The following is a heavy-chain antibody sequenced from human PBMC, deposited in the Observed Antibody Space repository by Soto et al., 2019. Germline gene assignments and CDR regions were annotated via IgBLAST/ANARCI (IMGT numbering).Heavy chain of an antibody. Sequence: QVQLVQSGAEVKKPGASVKVSCKASGYTFTSYGISWVRQAPGQGLEWMGWISAYNGNTNYAQKLQGRVTMTTDISTSTAYMELRSLRSDDTAVYYCARAARRLRYFDWYTGVYFDYWGQGTLVTVSS. V-gene: IGHV1-18*01. CDR3: ARAARRLRYFDWYTGVYFDY. CDR2: ISAYNGNT. D-gene: IGHD3-9*01. J-gene: IGHJ4*02. CDR1: GYTFTSYG.